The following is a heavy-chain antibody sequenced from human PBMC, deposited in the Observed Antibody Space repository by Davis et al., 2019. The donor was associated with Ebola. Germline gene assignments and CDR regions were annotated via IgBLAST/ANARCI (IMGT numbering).Heavy chain of an antibody. Sequence: AASVKVSCKASGYTFTSYGISWVRQAPGQGLEWMGWISAYNGNTNYAQKLQGRVTMTTDTSTSTAYMELRSLRSEDTAVYYCARDITMVQGVGWFDPWGQGTLVTVSS. CDR1: GYTFTSYG. J-gene: IGHJ5*02. D-gene: IGHD3-10*01. CDR2: ISAYNGNT. CDR3: ARDITMVQGVGWFDP. V-gene: IGHV1-18*01.